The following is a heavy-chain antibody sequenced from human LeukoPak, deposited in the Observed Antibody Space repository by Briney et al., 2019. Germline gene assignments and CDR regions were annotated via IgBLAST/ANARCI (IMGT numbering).Heavy chain of an antibody. CDR3: ARHLNNCGDDCYIFDY. CDR1: GGSISSFY. V-gene: IGHV4-34*01. D-gene: IGHD2-21*01. Sequence: PSETLSLTCTVSGGSISSFYWSWIRQPPGKGLEWIGEINHSGSTNYNPSLKSRVTISVDTSKNQFSLRVSSVTAADTAVYYCARHLNNCGDDCYIFDYWGQGTLVTVSS. J-gene: IGHJ4*02. CDR2: INHSGST.